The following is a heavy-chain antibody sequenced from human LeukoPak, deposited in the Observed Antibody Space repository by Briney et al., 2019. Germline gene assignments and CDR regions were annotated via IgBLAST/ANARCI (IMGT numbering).Heavy chain of an antibody. D-gene: IGHD3-22*01. CDR1: GASINNNF. J-gene: IGHJ4*01. Sequence: SETLSLTCTVSGASINNNFWTWIRQPPGKGLEWIGYIYSSGSANYNPSLKSRVIISGDTSKIQISLNLTSVTAADTAVYFCARHRDYYDTWGHGTLVTVSS. CDR2: IYSSGSA. CDR3: ARHRDYYDT. V-gene: IGHV4-59*08.